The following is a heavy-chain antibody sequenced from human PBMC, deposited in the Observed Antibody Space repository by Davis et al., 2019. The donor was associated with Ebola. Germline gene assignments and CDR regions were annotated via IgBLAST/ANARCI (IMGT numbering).Heavy chain of an antibody. V-gene: IGHV1-8*01. CDR3: ARGPSGSRSWYPWFDP. Sequence: ASVKVSCKASGYTFTSYDINWVRQATGQGLEWMGWMKPNSGNTGYAQKFQGRVTMTRNTSISTAYMELSSLRSEDTAVYYCARGPSGSRSWYPWFDPWGQGTLVTVSS. CDR2: MKPNSGNT. D-gene: IGHD6-13*01. CDR1: GYTFTSYD. J-gene: IGHJ5*02.